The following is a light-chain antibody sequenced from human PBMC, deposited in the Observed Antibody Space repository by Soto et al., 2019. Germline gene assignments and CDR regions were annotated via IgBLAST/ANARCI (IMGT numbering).Light chain of an antibody. CDR1: QSIDKW. CDR3: QQYTEFPWA. CDR2: KAS. V-gene: IGKV1-5*03. J-gene: IGKJ1*01. Sequence: DIQMTQSHSTLSASVGDRVTITCRASQSIDKWLPWYQQKPGKAPKLLIYKASLLQSGAPSRFSGSGSGTEFTLPISCLHPDDVAYYFCQQYTEFPWAFGQGTKAEVK.